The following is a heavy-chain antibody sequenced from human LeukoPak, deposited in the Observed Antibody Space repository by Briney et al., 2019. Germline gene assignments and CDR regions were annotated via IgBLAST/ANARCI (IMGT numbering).Heavy chain of an antibody. V-gene: IGHV4-38-2*02. D-gene: IGHD4-17*01. J-gene: IGHJ4*02. CDR2: VYHTGTT. Sequence: SETLSLTCVVSSYSVSSGYYWGWIRQSPGKGLEWIASVYHTGTTYYNPSLKSRASISVNMSKNHVSLRLTSVTAADTAMYYCTRDEYGAADWGQGILVTVSS. CDR1: SYSVSSGYY. CDR3: TRDEYGAAD.